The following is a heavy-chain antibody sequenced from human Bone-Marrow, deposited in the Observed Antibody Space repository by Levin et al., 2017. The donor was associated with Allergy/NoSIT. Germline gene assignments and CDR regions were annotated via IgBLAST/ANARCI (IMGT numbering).Heavy chain of an antibody. Sequence: PGGSLRLSCAASGFTFTNYAMSWVRQAPAKGLEWVSTISGRGASTYYADSVKGRFTISRGKSTYTMDLQMKSLSAEDAALYYCAKVSGFYYDRNDVFDIWGQGTLVTVSS. CDR3: AKVSGFYYDRNDVFDI. D-gene: IGHD3-22*01. CDR1: GFTFTNYA. CDR2: ISGRGAST. J-gene: IGHJ3*02. V-gene: IGHV3-23*01.